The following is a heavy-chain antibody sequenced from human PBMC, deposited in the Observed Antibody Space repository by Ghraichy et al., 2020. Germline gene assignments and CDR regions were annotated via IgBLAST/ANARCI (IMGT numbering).Heavy chain of an antibody. CDR2: INHSGST. CDR3: ARNVGVATILYYYYYGMDV. Sequence: ESLNISCAVYGGSFSGYYWSWIRQPPGKGLEWIGEINHSGSTNYNPSLKSRVTISVDTSKNQFSLKLSSVTAADTAVYYCARNVGVATILYYYYYGMDVWGQGTTVTVSS. V-gene: IGHV4-34*01. J-gene: IGHJ6*02. D-gene: IGHD5-12*01. CDR1: GGSFSGYY.